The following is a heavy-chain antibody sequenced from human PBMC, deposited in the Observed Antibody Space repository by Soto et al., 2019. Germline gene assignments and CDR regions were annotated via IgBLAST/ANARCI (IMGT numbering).Heavy chain of an antibody. Sequence: SETLSLTCAVYGGSFSGYYCSWIRQPPGKGLEWIGEINHSGSTNYNPSLKSRVTISVDTSKNQFSLKLSSVTAADTAVYYCARGVLAVAATRYYYYGMDVWGQGTTVTVSS. J-gene: IGHJ6*02. CDR3: ARGVLAVAATRYYYYGMDV. CDR1: GGSFSGYY. D-gene: IGHD6-19*01. V-gene: IGHV4-34*01. CDR2: INHSGST.